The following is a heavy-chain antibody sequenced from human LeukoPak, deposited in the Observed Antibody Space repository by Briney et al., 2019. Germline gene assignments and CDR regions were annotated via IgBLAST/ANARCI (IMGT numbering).Heavy chain of an antibody. V-gene: IGHV3-7*01. Sequence: GGSLRLSCAASGFTFSSYSMNWVRQVPGKGLEWVANIKQDGSEKYYVDSVKGRFTISRDNAKNSLYLQMNSLRAEDTAVYYCARDARYFDWLLSRYFDYWGQGTLVTVSS. J-gene: IGHJ4*02. CDR3: ARDARYFDWLLSRYFDY. CDR2: IKQDGSEK. CDR1: GFTFSSYS. D-gene: IGHD3-9*01.